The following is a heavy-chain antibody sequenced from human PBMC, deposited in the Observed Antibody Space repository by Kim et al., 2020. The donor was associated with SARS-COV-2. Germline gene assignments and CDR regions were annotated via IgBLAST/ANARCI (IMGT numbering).Heavy chain of an antibody. J-gene: IGHJ4*02. V-gene: IGHV3-64D*06. D-gene: IGHD6-19*01. CDR3: VKAVWDIAVAGTGSDY. Sequence: SVKGRFTISRDNSKNTLYLQMSSLRAEDTAVYYCVKAVWDIAVAGTGSDYWGQGTLVTVSS.